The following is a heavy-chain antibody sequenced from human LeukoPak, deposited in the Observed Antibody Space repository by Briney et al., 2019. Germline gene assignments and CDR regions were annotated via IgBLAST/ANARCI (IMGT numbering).Heavy chain of an antibody. CDR3: ARDGSSNWYGMDV. Sequence: PGGSLRLSCAASGFTFSSYSMNWVRQAPGKGLEWVSSISSSSSYIYYADSVKGRFTISRDNAKNSLYLQMNSLRAEDTAVYYCARDGSSNWYGMDVWGQGTTVTVSS. V-gene: IGHV3-21*01. D-gene: IGHD6-13*01. CDR1: GFTFSSYS. CDR2: ISSSSSYI. J-gene: IGHJ6*02.